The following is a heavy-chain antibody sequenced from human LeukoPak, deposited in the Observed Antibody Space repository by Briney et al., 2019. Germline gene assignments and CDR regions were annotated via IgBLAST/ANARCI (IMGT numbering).Heavy chain of an antibody. Sequence: SVKVSCKASGFTFTSSAVQWVRQARGQRLEWIGWIVVGSGNTNYAQKFQERVTITRDMSTSTAYMELSSLRSEDTAVYHCAARGSSWAPDAFDIWGQGTMVTVSS. D-gene: IGHD6-13*01. CDR2: IVVGSGNT. V-gene: IGHV1-58*01. J-gene: IGHJ3*02. CDR1: GFTFTSSA. CDR3: AARGSSWAPDAFDI.